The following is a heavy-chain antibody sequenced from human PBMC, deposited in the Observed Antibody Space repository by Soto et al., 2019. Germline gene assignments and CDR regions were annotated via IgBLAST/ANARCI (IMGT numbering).Heavy chain of an antibody. CDR1: GFTFSSYG. V-gene: IGHV3-33*01. Sequence: PGGSLRLSCAASGFTFSSYGMHWVRQAPGKGLEWVAVIWYDGSNKYYADSVKGRFTISRDNSKNTLYLQMNSLRAEDTAVYYCARDAGYSSSWQQYYYYGMDVWGQGTTVTVS. J-gene: IGHJ6*02. D-gene: IGHD6-13*01. CDR3: ARDAGYSSSWQQYYYYGMDV. CDR2: IWYDGSNK.